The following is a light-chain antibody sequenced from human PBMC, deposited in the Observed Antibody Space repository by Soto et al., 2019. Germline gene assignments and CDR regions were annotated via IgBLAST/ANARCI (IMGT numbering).Light chain of an antibody. CDR1: QSVSSY. CDR3: QQRSNWPPNT. V-gene: IGKV3-11*01. J-gene: IGKJ4*01. Sequence: EIVLTQPPGTLSLSPGERATLTFRASQSVSSYLAWYQQKPGQAPRLLIYDASNRATGIPARFSGSGSGTDFTLTISSLEPEDFAVYYCQQRSNWPPNTFGGGTKVDIK. CDR2: DAS.